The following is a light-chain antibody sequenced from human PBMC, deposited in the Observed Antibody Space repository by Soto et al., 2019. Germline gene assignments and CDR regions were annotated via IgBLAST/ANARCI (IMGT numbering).Light chain of an antibody. CDR2: KAS. Sequence: DIQMTQSPSTLSASVGDRVTITCRASQSISSWLAWCQQKPGKAPKLLIYKASSLESGVPSRFSGSGSGTEFTLTISSLQPDDIATYYCQQYNSYSPYTFGQGTKVDIK. V-gene: IGKV1-5*03. CDR1: QSISSW. J-gene: IGKJ2*01. CDR3: QQYNSYSPYT.